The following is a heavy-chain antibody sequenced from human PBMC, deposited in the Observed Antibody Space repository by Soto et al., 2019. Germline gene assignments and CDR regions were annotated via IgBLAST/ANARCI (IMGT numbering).Heavy chain of an antibody. V-gene: IGHV2-5*01. J-gene: IGHJ4*02. Sequence: QITLKESGPPLVEPTQTLTLTCTYSGFSLRTTGVGVGWIRQPPGKALEWLGIIYWNDDKRYSPSLKNRFTLTSDISKSQVVLTMTNIDPVDTATYYCAHTWGLPFDYWGQGTLVIVSS. CDR2: IYWNDDK. D-gene: IGHD3-16*01. CDR3: AHTWGLPFDY. CDR1: GFSLRTTGVG.